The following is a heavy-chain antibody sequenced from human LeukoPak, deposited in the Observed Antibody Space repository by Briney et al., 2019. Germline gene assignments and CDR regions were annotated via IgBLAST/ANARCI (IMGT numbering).Heavy chain of an antibody. CDR3: GREGYSGYPEGDAFDI. D-gene: IGHD5-12*01. CDR2: IYYSSTT. Sequence: SETLSLTCTVSGGSITSSSYYWGWIRQPPGKGLEWIGSIYYSSTTYYSPSLKSRLTISIDTSKNQFSLKLSSVTAADTAVYYCGREGYSGYPEGDAFDIWGQGTMVTVSS. J-gene: IGHJ3*02. V-gene: IGHV4-39*07. CDR1: GGSITSSSYY.